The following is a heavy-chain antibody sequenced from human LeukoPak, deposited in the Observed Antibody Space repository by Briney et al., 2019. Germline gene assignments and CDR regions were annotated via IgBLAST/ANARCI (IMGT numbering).Heavy chain of an antibody. CDR2: IWYDGSNK. CDR3: ARDPHYCDSSTLHDY. V-gene: IGHV3-33*01. CDR1: GFTFSSYG. Sequence: GGSLRLSCAASGFTFSSYGMHWVRQAPGRGLEWVAVIWYDGSNKYYADSVKGRFTISRDNSKNTLYLQMNSLRAEDTAVYYCARDPHYCDSSTLHDYWGQGTLVTVSS. J-gene: IGHJ4*02. D-gene: IGHD3-22*01.